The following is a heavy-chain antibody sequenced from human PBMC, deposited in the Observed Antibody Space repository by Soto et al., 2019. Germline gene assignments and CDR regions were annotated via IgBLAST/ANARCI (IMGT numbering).Heavy chain of an antibody. D-gene: IGHD2-2*01. Sequence: SVKVSCKASGGTFSSYAISWVRQAPGQGLEWMGGIIPIFGTANYAQKFQGRVTMTADESTSTAYMELSSLRSEDTAVYYCARGSSNYCSSTSCPYDYWGQGXLVTVSS. CDR1: GGTFSSYA. CDR3: ARGSSNYCSSTSCPYDY. V-gene: IGHV1-69*13. J-gene: IGHJ4*02. CDR2: IIPIFGTA.